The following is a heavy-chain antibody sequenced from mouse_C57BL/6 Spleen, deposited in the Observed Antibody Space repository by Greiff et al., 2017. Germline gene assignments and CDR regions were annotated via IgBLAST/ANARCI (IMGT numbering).Heavy chain of an antibody. Sequence: VQLQQSGAELVKPGASVKLSCTASGFNIKDYYMHWMKQRTEQGLEWIGRIDPEDGETKYAPKFQGKATITADTSSNTAYLQLSSLTSEDTAVYYCSIYDGYYAWFAYWGQGTLVTVSA. J-gene: IGHJ3*01. CDR1: GFNIKDYY. V-gene: IGHV14-2*01. CDR3: SIYDGYYAWFAY. CDR2: IDPEDGET. D-gene: IGHD2-3*01.